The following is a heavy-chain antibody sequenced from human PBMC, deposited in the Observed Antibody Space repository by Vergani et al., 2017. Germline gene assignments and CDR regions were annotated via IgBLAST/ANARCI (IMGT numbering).Heavy chain of an antibody. D-gene: IGHD5-18*01. CDR1: GFTFSDYY. CDR2: ISSSGSTI. V-gene: IGHV3-11*01. Sequence: QVQLVESGGGLVKPGGSLRLSCAASGFTFSDYYMSWIRPAPGKGLELVSYISSSGSTIYYADSVKGRFTISRDNAKNSLYLQMNSLRAEDAAVYYCAGDGARGYSYGLSYYYYMDVWGKGTTVTVSS. J-gene: IGHJ6*03. CDR3: AGDGARGYSYGLSYYYYMDV.